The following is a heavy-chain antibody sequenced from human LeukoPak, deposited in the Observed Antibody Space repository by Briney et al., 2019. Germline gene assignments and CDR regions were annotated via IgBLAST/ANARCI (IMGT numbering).Heavy chain of an antibody. Sequence: GGSLRLSCAASGFTFNDYAMYWVRQAPGKGLERVTLISYDGYDKSYADSVRGRFTISRDNSRNTLYLQMDSLRSEDTAVYYCARDFFPIVDSTWYEIGYWGQGTLVTVSS. CDR1: GFTFNDYA. D-gene: IGHD2-21*01. CDR3: ARDFFPIVDSTWYEIGY. CDR2: ISYDGYDK. V-gene: IGHV3-30-3*01. J-gene: IGHJ4*02.